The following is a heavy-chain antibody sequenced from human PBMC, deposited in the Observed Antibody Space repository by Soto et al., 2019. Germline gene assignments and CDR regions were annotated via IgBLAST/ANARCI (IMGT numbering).Heavy chain of an antibody. Sequence: PGESLKISCKGSGYSFTSYWIGWVRQMPGKGLEWMGIIYPGDSGTRYSPSFQGQVTISADKSISTAYLQWSSLKASDTAMYYCARHRISRGMVRGAINDYWGQGTLVTVSS. V-gene: IGHV5-51*01. J-gene: IGHJ4*02. D-gene: IGHD3-10*01. CDR1: GYSFTSYW. CDR3: ARHRISRGMVRGAINDY. CDR2: IYPGDSGT.